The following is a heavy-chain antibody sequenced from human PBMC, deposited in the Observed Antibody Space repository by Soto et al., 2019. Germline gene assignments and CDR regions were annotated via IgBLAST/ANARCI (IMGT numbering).Heavy chain of an antibody. D-gene: IGHD1-1*01. CDR2: IFSNDEK. J-gene: IGHJ4*02. V-gene: IGHV2-26*01. Sequence: SGPTLVNPTETLTLTCTVSGFSLSNARMGVSWIRQPPGKALEWLAHIFSNDEKSYSTSLKSRLTISKDTSKSQVVLTMTNMDTVDTATYYCARILESGYFDYWGQGTLVTVSS. CDR1: GFSLSNARMG. CDR3: ARILESGYFDY.